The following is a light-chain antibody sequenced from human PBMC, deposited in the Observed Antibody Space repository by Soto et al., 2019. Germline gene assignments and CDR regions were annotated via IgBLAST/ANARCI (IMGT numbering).Light chain of an antibody. CDR3: CSYAGSQTLI. J-gene: IGLJ2*01. CDR1: SSDVGGYDY. Sequence: QSALTQPRSVSGSPGQSVTISCAGTSSDVGGYDYVSWYQQHPDKVPKILIFDVTKRPSGVPARFTGSKSGNTASLTISGLQADDEADYYCCSYAGSQTLIFGGGTKVTV. V-gene: IGLV2-11*01. CDR2: DVT.